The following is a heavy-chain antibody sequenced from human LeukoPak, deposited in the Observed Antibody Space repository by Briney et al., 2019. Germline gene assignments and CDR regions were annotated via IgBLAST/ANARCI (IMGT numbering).Heavy chain of an antibody. D-gene: IGHD7-27*01. V-gene: IGHV4-39*07. Sequence: SETLSLTCTVSGGSISSSSYYWGWIRRPPGKGLEWIGSIYYSGSTYYNPSLKSRVTISVDTSKNQFSLKLSSVTAADTAVYYCAREWGQAEDYWGQGTLVTVSS. J-gene: IGHJ4*02. CDR2: IYYSGST. CDR1: GGSISSSSYY. CDR3: AREWGQAEDY.